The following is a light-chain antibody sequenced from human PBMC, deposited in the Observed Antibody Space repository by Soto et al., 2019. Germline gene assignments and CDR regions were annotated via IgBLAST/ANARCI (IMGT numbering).Light chain of an antibody. V-gene: IGKV1-8*01. CDR3: LQYYSYPLYT. CDR1: QGISSY. Sequence: AIRMTQSPSSFSASTGDRVTITCRASQGISSYLAWYQQKPGKAPKLLMYAASTLQSGVPLRFIGSGSGTDFTLTIMCLESEDVATYFCLQYYSYPLYTFGQGTKLEIK. J-gene: IGKJ2*01. CDR2: AAS.